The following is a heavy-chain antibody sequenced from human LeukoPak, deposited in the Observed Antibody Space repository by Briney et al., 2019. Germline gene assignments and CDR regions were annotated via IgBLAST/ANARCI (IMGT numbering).Heavy chain of an antibody. Sequence: ASETLSLTCTVSGGSISSYYWSWIRQPAGKGLEWIGRIYTSGSTNYNPSLKSRVTMSVDTSKNQFSLKLSSVTAADTAVYYCARGIDDYYDILTGYFSLWGQGTLVTVSS. J-gene: IGHJ4*02. D-gene: IGHD3-9*01. V-gene: IGHV4-4*07. CDR2: IYTSGST. CDR3: ARGIDDYYDILTGYFSL. CDR1: GGSISSYY.